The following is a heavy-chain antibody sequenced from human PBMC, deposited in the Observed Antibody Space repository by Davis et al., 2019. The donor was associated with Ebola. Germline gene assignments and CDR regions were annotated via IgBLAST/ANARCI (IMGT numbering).Heavy chain of an antibody. CDR2: ISSDSDYI. D-gene: IGHD3-22*01. Sequence: GGSLRLSCAASGFTFSSYGMHWVRQAPGKGLEWVSSISSDSDYIYYADSAKGRFTISRDNAKNSLYLQMNSLRAEDTAVYYCAKGTTMTYWGQGTLVTVSS. V-gene: IGHV3-21*01. CDR1: GFTFSSYG. CDR3: AKGTTMTY. J-gene: IGHJ4*02.